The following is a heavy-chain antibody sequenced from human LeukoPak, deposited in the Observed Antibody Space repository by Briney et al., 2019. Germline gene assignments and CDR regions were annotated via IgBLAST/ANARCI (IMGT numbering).Heavy chain of an antibody. CDR1: GFTFSNYW. CDR3: AKKWLRFHHYYYYYGMDV. CDR2: ISGSGGST. V-gene: IGHV3-23*01. Sequence: GGSLRLSCAASGFTFSNYWLNWVRQAPGKGLEWVSAISGSGGSTCYADSVKGRFTISRDNSKNTLYLQMNSLRAEDTAVYYCAKKWLRFHHYYYYYGMDVWGQGTTVTVSS. D-gene: IGHD5-12*01. J-gene: IGHJ6*02.